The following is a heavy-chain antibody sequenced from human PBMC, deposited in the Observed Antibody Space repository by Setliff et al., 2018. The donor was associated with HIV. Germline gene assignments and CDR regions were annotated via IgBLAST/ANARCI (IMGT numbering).Heavy chain of an antibody. CDR2: IYTSGTT. Sequence: SETLSLTCTVSGGSISSGSYYWSWIRQPAGKGLEWIGHIYTSGTTNFNPSLQSRVTISVDTSKNQFSLKLSSVTAADTAVYYCARDRGSGSWFDFWGQGTLVTVSS. D-gene: IGHD1-26*01. CDR3: ARDRGSGSWFDF. J-gene: IGHJ4*02. V-gene: IGHV4-61*09. CDR1: GGSISSGSYY.